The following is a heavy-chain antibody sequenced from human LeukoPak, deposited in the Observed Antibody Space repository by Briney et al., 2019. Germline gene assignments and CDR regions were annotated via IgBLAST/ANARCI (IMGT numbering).Heavy chain of an antibody. D-gene: IGHD3-10*01. J-gene: IGHJ4*02. CDR1: GFTFSSYA. CDR3: AKDITMVRGVMCFDY. V-gene: IGHV3-23*01. CDR2: ISGSGGST. Sequence: GGSLRLSCAASGFTFSSYAMSWVRQPPGKGLEWVSAISGSGGSTHYADSVKGRFTISRDNSKNTLYLQMNSLRAEDTAVYYCAKDITMVRGVMCFDYWGQGTLVTVSS.